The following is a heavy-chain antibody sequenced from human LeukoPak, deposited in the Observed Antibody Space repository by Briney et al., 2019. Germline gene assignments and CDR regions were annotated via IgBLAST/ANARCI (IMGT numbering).Heavy chain of an antibody. V-gene: IGHV4-4*02. CDR2: IYHSGST. D-gene: IGHD2-15*01. J-gene: IGHJ4*02. CDR1: GGSISSSNW. Sequence: SGTLSLTCAVSGGSISSSNWWSWVRQPPGKGLEWIGEIYHSGSTNYNPSLKSRVTISVDKSKNQFPLKLSSVTAADTAVYYCAKVESVGLPPMGSIYYFDYWGQGTLVTVSS. CDR3: AKVESVGLPPMGSIYYFDY.